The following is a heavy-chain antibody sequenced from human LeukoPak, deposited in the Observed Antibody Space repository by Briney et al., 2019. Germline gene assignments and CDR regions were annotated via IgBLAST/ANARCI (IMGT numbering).Heavy chain of an antibody. J-gene: IGHJ4*02. D-gene: IGHD2-2*01. CDR2: ITTDGSST. Sequence: PGGFPRLSCAASGFTFTNFWMHWVRQAPGKGLEWVSRITTDGSSTRYADSVKGRFTISRDNAKNTVYLQMNSLRAEDTTMYYCASLTSTSPEDYWGQGTLVTVSS. CDR1: GFTFTNFW. V-gene: IGHV3-74*01. CDR3: ASLTSTSPEDY.